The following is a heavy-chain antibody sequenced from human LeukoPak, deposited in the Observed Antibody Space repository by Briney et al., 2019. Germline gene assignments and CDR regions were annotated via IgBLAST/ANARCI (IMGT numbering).Heavy chain of an antibody. J-gene: IGHJ4*02. CDR3: ARAPSYHDILTGFISQHYFDF. CDR2: ISSKGDNA. Sequence: GGSLRLSCAASGFIFRSYAMHWIRQAPGKGLEYVAAISSKGDNAYYVNSARGRFTISRDNSKKTLFLQMDSLRPEDMAVYYCARAPSYHDILTGFISQHYFDFWGQGTLVTVSS. CDR1: GFIFRSYA. D-gene: IGHD3-9*01. V-gene: IGHV3-64*01.